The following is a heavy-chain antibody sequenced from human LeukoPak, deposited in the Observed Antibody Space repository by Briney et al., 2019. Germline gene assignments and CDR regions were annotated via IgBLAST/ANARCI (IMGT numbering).Heavy chain of an antibody. V-gene: IGHV3-64*01. CDR3: AMEGRGDYSGFEL. Sequence: GGSLRLSCAASGFTFSSYAMHWVRKSPGRGLEYVSAISSNGGSTYYANSVKGRFTISRDNSKNTLYLQMGSLRAEDMAVYYCAMEGRGDYSGFELWGRGTLVTVSS. CDR2: ISSNGGST. CDR1: GFTFSSYA. D-gene: IGHD4-17*01. J-gene: IGHJ2*01.